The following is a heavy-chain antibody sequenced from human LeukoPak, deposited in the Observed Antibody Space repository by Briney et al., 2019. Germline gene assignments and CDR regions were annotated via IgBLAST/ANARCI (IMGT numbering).Heavy chain of an antibody. V-gene: IGHV4-34*01. CDR2: INHSGCT. CDR1: GGSFSGYY. D-gene: IGHD3-3*01. Sequence: SETLSLTCAVYGGSFSGYYWSWIRQPPGKGLEWIGEINHSGCTNYNPSLKSRVTISVDTSKNQFSLKLSSVTAADTAVYYCARGRSAFDYWGQGTLVTVSS. J-gene: IGHJ4*02. CDR3: ARGRSAFDY.